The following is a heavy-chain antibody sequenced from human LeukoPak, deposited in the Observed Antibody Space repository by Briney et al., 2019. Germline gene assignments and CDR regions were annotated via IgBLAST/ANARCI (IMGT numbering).Heavy chain of an antibody. CDR3: AREGEVEGATIADY. J-gene: IGHJ4*02. CDR2: MNPNSGNT. Sequence: ASVKVSCKASGYTFTSYDINWVRQATGQGLEWMGWMNPNSGNTGYAQKFQGRVTMTRNTSISTAYMELSSLRSEDTAVYYCAREGEVEGATIADYWGQGTLVTVSS. D-gene: IGHD1-26*01. CDR1: GYTFTSYD. V-gene: IGHV1-8*01.